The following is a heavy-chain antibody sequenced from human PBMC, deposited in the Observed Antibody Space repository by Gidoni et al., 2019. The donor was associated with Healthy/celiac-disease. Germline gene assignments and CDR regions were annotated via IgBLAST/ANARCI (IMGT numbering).Heavy chain of an antibody. CDR3: ASLNYYDSSGYYYGAFDI. CDR1: GGTFSRYA. V-gene: IGHV1-69*01. CDR2: IIPILGTA. Sequence: QVQLVQSGAAVTKPGSSVKVSCKASGGTFSRYAISWVRQAPGQGLEWMGGIIPILGTANYAQKFQGRVTITADESTSTAYMELSSLRSEDTAVYYCASLNYYDSSGYYYGAFDIWGQGTMVTVSS. D-gene: IGHD3-22*01. J-gene: IGHJ3*02.